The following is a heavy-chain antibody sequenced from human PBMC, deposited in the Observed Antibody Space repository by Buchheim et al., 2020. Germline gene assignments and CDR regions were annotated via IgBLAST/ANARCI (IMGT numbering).Heavy chain of an antibody. V-gene: IGHV3-30-3*01. CDR1: GFTFSSYA. J-gene: IGHJ6*02. D-gene: IGHD3-10*01. CDR2: ISYDGSNK. Sequence: QVQLVESGGGVVQPGRSLRLSCAASGFTFSSYAMHWVRQAPGKGLEWVSVISYDGSNKYYADSVKGRFTIYSDNSKNTLYLQMNSLGAEDTAVYYCARDGLVASPVGRVAYYGMDVCGQGTT. CDR3: ARDGLVASPVGRVAYYGMDV.